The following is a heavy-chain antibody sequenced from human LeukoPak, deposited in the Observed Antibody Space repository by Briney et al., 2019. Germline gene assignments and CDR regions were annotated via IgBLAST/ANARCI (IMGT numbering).Heavy chain of an antibody. J-gene: IGHJ5*02. V-gene: IGHV4-39*01. CDR1: GGSIRSSSYY. CDR3: ARGGDIVVVPAAPYNWFDP. Sequence: SETLSLTCSVSGGSIRSSSYYWGWIRQPPGKGLEWIGSIYYSGSTYYNPSLKSRVTISVDTSKNQFSLKLSSVTAADTAVYYCARGGDIVVVPAAPYNWFDPLGPGNPGHRLL. D-gene: IGHD2-2*01. CDR2: IYYSGST.